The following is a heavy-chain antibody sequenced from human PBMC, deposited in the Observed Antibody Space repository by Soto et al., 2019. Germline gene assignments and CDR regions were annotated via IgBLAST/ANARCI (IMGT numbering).Heavy chain of an antibody. CDR3: ARGRRSGSSPMIVVVPFDY. CDR1: NDSLSSHF. D-gene: IGHD3-22*01. CDR2: INPGPNSA. J-gene: IGHJ4*02. V-gene: IGHV1-46*01. Sequence: GASVKVSCKASNDSLSSHFIHWVRQAPGEGLEWMGIINPGPNSASYSKEFQGRLTMTRDTSISTAYMELTSLSSDDTAVYYCARGRRSGSSPMIVVVPFDYWGQGTPVTVSS.